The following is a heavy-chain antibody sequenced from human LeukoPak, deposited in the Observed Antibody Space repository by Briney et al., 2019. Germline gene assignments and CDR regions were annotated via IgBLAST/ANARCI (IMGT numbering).Heavy chain of an antibody. CDR1: GFTFSSYG. V-gene: IGHV3-33*01. J-gene: IGHJ5*02. Sequence: PGRSLRLSCAASGFTFSSYGMHWVRQAPGKGLEWVAVIWYDGSNKYYADSVKGRFTMSRDNSKNTLYLQMNSLRAEDTAVYYCARDREVAGTGWFDPWGQGTLVTVSS. CDR3: ARDREVAGTGWFDP. CDR2: IWYDGSNK. D-gene: IGHD6-19*01.